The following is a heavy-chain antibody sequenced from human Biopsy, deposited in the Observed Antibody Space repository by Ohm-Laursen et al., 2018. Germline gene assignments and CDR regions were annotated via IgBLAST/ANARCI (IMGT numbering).Heavy chain of an antibody. CDR2: FAPENGKT. V-gene: IGHV1-24*01. Sequence: ASVKVSCKVSGYAVTEFSMHWVRQAPGKGLEWMGGFAPENGKTIYAQKFQGRVTMTEDTSTDTAYMELSSLRSEDAAVYYCATDINVWNVNYWGQGTQVTVSS. CDR3: ATDINVWNVNY. D-gene: IGHD1-1*01. J-gene: IGHJ4*02. CDR1: GYAVTEFS.